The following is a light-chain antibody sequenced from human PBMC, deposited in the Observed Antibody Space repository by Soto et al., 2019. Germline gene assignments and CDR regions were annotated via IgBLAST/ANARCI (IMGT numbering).Light chain of an antibody. J-gene: IGLJ2*01. CDR1: SSDVGGYNY. V-gene: IGLV2-14*03. CDR2: DVN. CDR3: SSYTSTSTLAV. Sequence: QSVLTQPASVSGSPGQSITISCTGNSSDVGGYNYVSWYQQHPGEAPKLMIYDVNNRPSGVSNRFSGSKSGNTASLTISGLQAEDEADYYCSSYTSTSTLAVFGGGTKLTVL.